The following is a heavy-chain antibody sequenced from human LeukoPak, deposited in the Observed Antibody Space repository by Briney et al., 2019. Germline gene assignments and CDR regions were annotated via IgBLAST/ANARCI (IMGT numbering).Heavy chain of an antibody. CDR2: ISSSGSPI. J-gene: IGHJ3*02. Sequence: PGGSLRLSCAASGFTFSSYSMNWVRQAPGKRLEWISFISSSGSPIYYAGSVTRRFTISRDNGKNSLYLQMNSLRDEDTAVYYCARGVEGSYYYDSSGKGNALDIWGQGTMVTVSS. CDR1: GFTFSSYS. CDR3: ARGVEGSYYYDSSGKGNALDI. D-gene: IGHD3-22*01. V-gene: IGHV3-48*02.